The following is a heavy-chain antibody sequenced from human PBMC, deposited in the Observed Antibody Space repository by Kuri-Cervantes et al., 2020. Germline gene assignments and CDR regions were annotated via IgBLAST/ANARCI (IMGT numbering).Heavy chain of an antibody. CDR2: IIPIFGTA. Sequence: SVKVSCKASGGTFSSYAISWVRQAPGQGLEWMGGIIPIFGTANYAQKFQGRVTITTDESTSTAYMELSSLRSEDTAVYYCARGVRESGYIYYYYYMDVWGKGTTVTVSS. CDR1: GGTFSSYA. V-gene: IGHV1-69*05. J-gene: IGHJ6*03. D-gene: IGHD3-3*01. CDR3: ARGVRESGYIYYYYYMDV.